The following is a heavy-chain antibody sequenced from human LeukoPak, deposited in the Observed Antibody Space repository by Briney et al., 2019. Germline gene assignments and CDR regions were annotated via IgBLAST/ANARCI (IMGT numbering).Heavy chain of an antibody. CDR3: ARGGSSGWSKYNNWFDP. V-gene: IGHV4-4*02. D-gene: IGHD6-19*01. CDR2: IYHSGST. J-gene: IGHJ5*02. CDR1: GGSISSSNW. Sequence: SETLSLTCAVSGGSISSSNWWSWVRQPPGKGLEWIGEIYHSGSTNYNPSLKSRVTISVDKSKNQFSLKLSSVTAADTAVYYCARGGSSGWSKYNNWFDPWGQGPLVTVST.